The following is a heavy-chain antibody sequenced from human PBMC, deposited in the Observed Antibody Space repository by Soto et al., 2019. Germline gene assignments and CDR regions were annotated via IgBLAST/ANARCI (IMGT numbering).Heavy chain of an antibody. J-gene: IGHJ6*02. CDR3: AGRDGHNRRKAPYYYYYYGVGV. CDR1: GFTSSSYE. D-gene: IGHD2-15*01. Sequence: PGGSLRLSCAASGFTSSSYEMNWVRQAPGKGLEWVSYISGSGSITHYADSVKGRFTISRDNARNSLYLQMNSLRGEDTAVYYCAGRDGHNRRKAPYYYYYYGVGVWGRGTTVTVPS. V-gene: IGHV3-48*03. CDR2: ISGSGSIT.